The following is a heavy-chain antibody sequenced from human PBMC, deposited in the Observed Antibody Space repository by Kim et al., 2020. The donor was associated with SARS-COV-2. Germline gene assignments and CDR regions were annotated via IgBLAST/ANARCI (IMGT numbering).Heavy chain of an antibody. V-gene: IGHV3-11*06. CDR3: ARDVFAGYCSSTSCYNYYYGMDV. CDR2: ISSSSSYT. D-gene: IGHD2-2*02. Sequence: GGSLRLSCAASGFTFSDYYMSWIRQAPGKGLEWVSYISSSSSYTNYADSVKGRFTISRDNAKNSLYLQMNSLRAEDTAVYYCARDVFAGYCSSTSCYNYYYGMDVWGQGTTVTVSS. CDR1: GFTFSDYY. J-gene: IGHJ6*02.